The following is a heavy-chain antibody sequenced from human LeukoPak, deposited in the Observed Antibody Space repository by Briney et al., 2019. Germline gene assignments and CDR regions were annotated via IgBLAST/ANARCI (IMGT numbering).Heavy chain of an antibody. J-gene: IGHJ6*04. D-gene: IGHD3-10*01. Sequence: GGSLRLSCAASGFTFSSYSMNWVRQAPGKGLEWVSSISSSSSYIYYADSVKGRFTISRDNAKNSLYLQMNSLRAEDTAVYYCARDLLHYHGSRIAMTLRYHGMDVWGKGTTVTVSS. V-gene: IGHV3-21*01. CDR2: ISSSSSYI. CDR1: GFTFSSYS. CDR3: ARDLLHYHGSRIAMTLRYHGMDV.